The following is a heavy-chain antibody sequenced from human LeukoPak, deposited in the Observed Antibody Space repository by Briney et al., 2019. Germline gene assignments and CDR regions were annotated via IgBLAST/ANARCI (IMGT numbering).Heavy chain of an antibody. CDR1: GDSFSSYA. CDR3: ARDSRPYYTGSGSYYKIGRFDY. Sequence: SVKVSCKASGDSFSSYALSWVRQAPGQGLEWMGRIIPILDIKTYAERFQDRVTITADEDTSTVYMELSSLRSEDTALYYCARDSRPYYTGSGSYYKIGRFDYWGQGTGVTVSS. CDR2: IIPILDIK. V-gene: IGHV1-69*04. D-gene: IGHD3-10*01. J-gene: IGHJ4*02.